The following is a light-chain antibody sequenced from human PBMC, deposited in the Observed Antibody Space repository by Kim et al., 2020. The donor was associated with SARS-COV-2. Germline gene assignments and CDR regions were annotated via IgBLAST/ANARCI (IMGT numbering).Light chain of an antibody. V-gene: IGKV3-20*01. J-gene: IGKJ1*01. CDR3: QQYGRSPWT. CDR1: ESVSSTN. CDR2: GAS. Sequence: DIVLTQSPGTLSLSPGERATLSCRAVESVSSTNLAWYQQKPGQAPRLLIYGASNRATGIPDRFSASGSGTDFTLTISRLEPEDFAVYYCQQYGRSPWTFGQGTKVDIK.